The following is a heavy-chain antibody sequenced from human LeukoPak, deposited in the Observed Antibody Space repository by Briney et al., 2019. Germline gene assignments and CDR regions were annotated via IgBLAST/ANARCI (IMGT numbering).Heavy chain of an antibody. D-gene: IGHD1-26*01. V-gene: IGHV3-7*01. CDR2: IDQAGSAK. CDR1: GFTFSDYW. Sequence: GGSLRLSCGASGFTFSDYWVSWVRLAPKKGLEWVANIDQAGSAKHYVDSAKGRFTISRDNARNSIYLQMNSLRAEDTAVYYCAIAAGWEQAYWGQGTLVTVSS. J-gene: IGHJ4*02. CDR3: AIAAGWEQAY.